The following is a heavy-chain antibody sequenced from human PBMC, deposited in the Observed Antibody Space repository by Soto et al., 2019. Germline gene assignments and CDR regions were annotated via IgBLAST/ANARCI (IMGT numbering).Heavy chain of an antibody. CDR1: GFTFSSYA. Sequence: GGSLRLSCAASGFTFSSYAMSWVRQAPGKGLEWVSAISGSGGSTYYADSVKGRFTISRDNSKNTLYLQMNSLRAEDTAVYYCAKDFSDQXIAENCFDPCCQGTLVTVFS. V-gene: IGHV3-23*01. D-gene: IGHD6-13*01. CDR2: ISGSGGST. CDR3: AKDFSDQXIAENCFDP. J-gene: IGHJ5*02.